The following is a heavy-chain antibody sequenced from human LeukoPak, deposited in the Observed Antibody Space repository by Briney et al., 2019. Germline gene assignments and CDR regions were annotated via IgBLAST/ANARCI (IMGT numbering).Heavy chain of an antibody. Sequence: GGSLRLSCEASGFTFGSHAMYWVRQAPGKGLEWVAGIFGSGGSPDYADPVKGRFTISRDNSRNTVYLQINSLRAEDTAVYYCGKTTVGYSSGQKPAWPVDYWGQGTLVTVSS. V-gene: IGHV3-23*01. J-gene: IGHJ4*02. CDR1: GFTFGSHA. CDR3: GKTTVGYSSGQKPAWPVDY. D-gene: IGHD5-18*01. CDR2: IFGSGGSP.